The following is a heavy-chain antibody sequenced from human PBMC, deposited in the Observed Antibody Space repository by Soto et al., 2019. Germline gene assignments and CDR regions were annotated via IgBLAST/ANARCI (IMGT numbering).Heavy chain of an antibody. V-gene: IGHV1-69*13. CDR3: ASRIVVVTATRPLYYYYGMDV. CDR2: IIPIFGTA. Sequence: SVKVSCKASGGTFSSYAISWVRQAPGQGLEWMGGIIPIFGTANYAQKFQGRVTITADESTSTAYMELSSLRSEDTAVYYCASRIVVVTATRPLYYYYGMDVWGQGTTVTV. D-gene: IGHD2-21*02. J-gene: IGHJ6*02. CDR1: GGTFSSYA.